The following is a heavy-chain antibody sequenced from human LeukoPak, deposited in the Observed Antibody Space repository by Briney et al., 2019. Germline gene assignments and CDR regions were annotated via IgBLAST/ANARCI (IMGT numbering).Heavy chain of an antibody. J-gene: IGHJ4*02. CDR2: ISGGGDGT. V-gene: IGHV3-23*01. D-gene: IGHD3-10*01. CDR1: GFTFSTYA. CDR3: AKDLHGSGTYFDY. Sequence: GGSLRLSCAASGFTFSTYAMTWVRQAPGKGLEWVSTISGGGDGTHYADSVKGRFTISRDNSKNTLYPQMSNLRADDTAVYYCAKDLHGSGTYFDYWGQGTLVPVSS.